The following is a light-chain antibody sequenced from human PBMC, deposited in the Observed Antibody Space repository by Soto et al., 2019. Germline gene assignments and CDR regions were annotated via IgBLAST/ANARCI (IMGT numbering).Light chain of an antibody. CDR2: GAS. J-gene: IGKJ5*01. CDR1: QDVGKW. V-gene: IGKV1-12*01. CDR3: QLANFFPIT. Sequence: DIQMTQSPSSLSASEGDRVTITFRASQDVGKWLAWYQQKPGKAPTLLIHGASSLQSGVPPRYSGSGYGTDFTLTISSLQPEDFATYYCQLANFFPITFGQGGLLEIK.